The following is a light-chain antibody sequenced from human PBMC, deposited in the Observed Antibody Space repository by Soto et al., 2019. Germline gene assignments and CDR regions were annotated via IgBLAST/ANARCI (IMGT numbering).Light chain of an antibody. Sequence: EIVLTQSPGTLSLSPGERATLSCRASQSVSSSYLAWYQQKLGQAPRLLIYGASSRAPGIPDRFSGSGSGTDFTLTISRLEPEDFAVYYCQQYGSSHPFGGWTKVEIK. CDR2: GAS. J-gene: IGKJ4*01. CDR3: QQYGSSHP. V-gene: IGKV3-20*01. CDR1: QSVSSSY.